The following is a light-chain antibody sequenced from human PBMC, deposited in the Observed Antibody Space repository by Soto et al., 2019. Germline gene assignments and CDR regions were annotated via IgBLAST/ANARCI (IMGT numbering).Light chain of an antibody. J-gene: IGKJ4*01. CDR3: QQSYSTRLT. Sequence: DIHITHSPSPLSGSVGDRVTITCRASQTISSWLAWYQQKPGKAPKLLIYAASSLQSGVPSRFSGSGSGTDFTLTISSLQPEDFATYYCQQSYSTRLTFGGGTKVDIK. V-gene: IGKV1-39*01. CDR1: QTISSW. CDR2: AAS.